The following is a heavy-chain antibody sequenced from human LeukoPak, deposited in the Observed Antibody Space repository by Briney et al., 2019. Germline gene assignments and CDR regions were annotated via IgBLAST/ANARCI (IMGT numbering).Heavy chain of an antibody. D-gene: IGHD2-2*01. Sequence: PGGSLRLSCAASGFTFSSYGMHWVRQAPGKGLEWVAFIRYDGSNKYYADSVKGRFTISRDNSKNTLYLQMNSLRAEDTAVYYCAKDPLYCMTSSCVNYFYYRMDVWGKGTTVTVSS. CDR3: AKDPLYCMTSSCVNYFYYRMDV. J-gene: IGHJ6*04. V-gene: IGHV3-30*02. CDR2: IRYDGSNK. CDR1: GFTFSSYG.